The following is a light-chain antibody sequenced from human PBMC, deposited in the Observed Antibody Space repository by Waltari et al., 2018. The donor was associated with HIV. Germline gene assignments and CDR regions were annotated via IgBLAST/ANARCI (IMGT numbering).Light chain of an antibody. V-gene: IGLV3-21*04. CDR1: NIGSLS. CDR2: YDN. CDR3: QVWDSSSDHVL. J-gene: IGLJ2*01. Sequence: SYVVSQPPSVSVAPGQTAAITCGGNNIGSLSVHWYQQRRGKAPVLCTSYDNDRPSGIPERFSGSSSGNTATLTIRGVEAGDEADYYCQVWDSSSDHVLFGGGTKLTVL.